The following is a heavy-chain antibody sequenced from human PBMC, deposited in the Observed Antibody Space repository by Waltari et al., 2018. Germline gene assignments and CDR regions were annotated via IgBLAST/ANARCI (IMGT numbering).Heavy chain of an antibody. CDR1: GGSFIGYY. D-gene: IGHD1-26*01. J-gene: IGHJ4*02. CDR3: ARGNGGYSD. CDR2: VDHGGTA. Sequence: QVQLQQWGAGRLKPSETMSLTCGVSGGSFIGYYLGWIRQPPGKGLEWIGEVDHGGTAPYHPSLKSRVTMSVDTSSNQFSLKMISVTAADTAVYYCARGNGGYSDWGPGALVAVSS. V-gene: IGHV4-34*02.